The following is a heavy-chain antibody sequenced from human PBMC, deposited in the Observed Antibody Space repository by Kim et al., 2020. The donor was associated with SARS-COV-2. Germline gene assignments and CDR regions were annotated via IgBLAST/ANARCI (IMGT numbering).Heavy chain of an antibody. CDR3: ARDSCSGSPCYFFWYFDL. CDR2: ISGADLIT. V-gene: IGHV3-23*01. CDR1: GFTFSSSA. J-gene: IGHJ2*01. D-gene: IGHD2-15*01. Sequence: GGSLRLSCVASGFTFSSSAMAWVRKAPGKGLEWVSSISGADLITQYADSVKGRFTISRDNSKNTHYLHMNGLRAEDTAVYYCARDSCSGSPCYFFWYFDLWGRGTPATVSS.